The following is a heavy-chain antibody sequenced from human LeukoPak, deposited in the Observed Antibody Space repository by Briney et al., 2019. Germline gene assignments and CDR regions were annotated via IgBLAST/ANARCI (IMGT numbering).Heavy chain of an antibody. J-gene: IGHJ6*04. D-gene: IGHD3-10*01. CDR1: GGTFSSYA. CDR3: AGGGYGSGSYFDYYYGMDV. Sequence: SVKVSCKASGGTFSSYAISWVRQAPGQGLEWMGGIIPTFGTANYAQKFQGRVTITADESTSTAYMELSSLRSEDTAVYYCAGGGYGSGSYFDYYYGMDVWGKGTTVTVSS. V-gene: IGHV1-69*13. CDR2: IIPTFGTA.